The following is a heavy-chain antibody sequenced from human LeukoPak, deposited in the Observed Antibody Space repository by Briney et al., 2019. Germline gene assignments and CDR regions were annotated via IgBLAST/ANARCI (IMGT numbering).Heavy chain of an antibody. J-gene: IGHJ4*02. CDR1: GYTLTELS. V-gene: IGHV1-24*01. CDR2: FDPEDGGT. Sequence: ASVKVSCKVSGYTLTELSMHWVRQAPGKGLEWMGGFDPEDGGTIYAQKFQGRVTMTEDTSTDTAYMELSSLRSEDTAVYYCATDKCTGCRGRYFRWGQGTLVTVSS. D-gene: IGHD3-9*01. CDR3: ATDKCTGCRGRYFR.